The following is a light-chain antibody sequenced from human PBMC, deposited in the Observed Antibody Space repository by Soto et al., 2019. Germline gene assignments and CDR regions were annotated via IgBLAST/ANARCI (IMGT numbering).Light chain of an antibody. CDR3: QQYGSSPRT. J-gene: IGKJ1*01. Sequence: DIVLTQSPGTLSFSPGERATLSCRASETVNSNYLAWYQQKPGQAPRLLIYGASSRATGIPDRFSGSGSGTDFTLTISRLEPEDFAVYYCQQYGSSPRTFGQGTKVDIK. CDR1: ETVNSNY. CDR2: GAS. V-gene: IGKV3-20*01.